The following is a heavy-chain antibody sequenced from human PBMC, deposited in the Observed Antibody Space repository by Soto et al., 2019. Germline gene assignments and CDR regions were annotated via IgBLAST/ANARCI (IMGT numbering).Heavy chain of an antibody. Sequence: QVQLVQSGGEVKKPGASVKVSCKASGYTFTIYGINWVRQAPGQGLECMGWISPDNVNTNYAQKLQGRVTMTTDTSTSTAYRELRSLRSDDTAVYYCARALGYSGYAGMDVWGQGTTVTVSS. CDR1: GYTFTIYG. D-gene: IGHD5-12*01. CDR2: ISPDNVNT. V-gene: IGHV1-18*01. J-gene: IGHJ6*02. CDR3: ARALGYSGYAGMDV.